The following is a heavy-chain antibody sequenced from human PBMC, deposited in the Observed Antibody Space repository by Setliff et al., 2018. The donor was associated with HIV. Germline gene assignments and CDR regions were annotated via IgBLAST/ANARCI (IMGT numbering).Heavy chain of an antibody. CDR2: IYYNGNA. V-gene: IGHV4-30-4*08. J-gene: IGHJ6*02. D-gene: IGHD6-13*01. CDR1: GGSISSANYY. Sequence: SETLSLTCTVSGGSISSANYYWSWIRQPPGKGLEWIGYIYYNGNAYYYNPSLKSRVTISVDTSKNQFSLKLSSVTAADTAVYYCASRPWGAAAGSRYGMDVWGLGTTVTVSS. CDR3: ASRPWGAAAGSRYGMDV.